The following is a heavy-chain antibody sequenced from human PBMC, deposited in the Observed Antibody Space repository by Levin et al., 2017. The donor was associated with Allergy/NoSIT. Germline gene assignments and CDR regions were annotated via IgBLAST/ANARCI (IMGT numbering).Heavy chain of an antibody. CDR2: IYYSGST. V-gene: IGHV4-30-2*05. CDR1: GGSISSGGYS. D-gene: IGHD3-3*01. Sequence: SETLSLTCAVSGGSISSGGYSWSWIRQPPGKGLEWIGYIYYSGSTYYNPSLKSRVTISVDTSKNQFSLKLSSVTAADTAVYYCALVIREITIFGVGDNWFDPWGQGTLVTVSS. J-gene: IGHJ5*02. CDR3: ALVIREITIFGVGDNWFDP.